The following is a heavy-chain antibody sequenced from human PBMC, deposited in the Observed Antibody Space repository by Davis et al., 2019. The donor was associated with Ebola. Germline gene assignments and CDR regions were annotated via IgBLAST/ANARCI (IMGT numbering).Heavy chain of an antibody. CDR3: AKDTTNVWFDV. Sequence: GGSLRLSCAASGFVFSSYVMSWVRRAPGKGLEWVSTLGLSADTYYADSVKGRFTISRDNSKNTLHLQMNSLRVEDTAIYYCAKDTTNVWFDVWGQGTKVTVSS. CDR1: GFVFSSYV. V-gene: IGHV3-23*01. J-gene: IGHJ3*01. CDR2: LGLSADT. D-gene: IGHD1-26*01.